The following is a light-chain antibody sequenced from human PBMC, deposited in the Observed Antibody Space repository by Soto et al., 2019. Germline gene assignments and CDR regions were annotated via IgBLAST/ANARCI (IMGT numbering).Light chain of an antibody. CDR2: GAS. V-gene: IGKV3-15*01. CDR3: QQYNSWPPIT. Sequence: ETVMTQSPATLSLSPGERATLSCRASQSVSNNYLAWYQQKPGQAPRLLIYGASTRATGIPARFSGGGSGTEFTLTISSLQSEDFAVYYCQQYNSWPPITFGQGTKVDIK. J-gene: IGKJ1*01. CDR1: QSVSNN.